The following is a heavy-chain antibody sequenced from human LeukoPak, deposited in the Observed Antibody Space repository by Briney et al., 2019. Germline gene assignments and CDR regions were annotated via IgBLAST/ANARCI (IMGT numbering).Heavy chain of an antibody. V-gene: IGHV4-4*07. CDR2: IYTSGST. D-gene: IGHD3-16*01. J-gene: IGHJ5*02. Sequence: SETLSLTCTVSGGSISSYYWSWIRQPAGKGLEWIGRIYTSGSTNYNPSLKSRVTMSVDTSKKQFFLKAGSVAAADTAGFYWGGGDGYWFDHWGQGTLVTVSS. CDR1: GGSISSYY. CDR3: GGGDGYWFDH.